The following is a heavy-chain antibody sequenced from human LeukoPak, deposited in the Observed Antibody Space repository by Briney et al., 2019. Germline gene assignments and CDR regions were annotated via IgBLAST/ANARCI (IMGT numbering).Heavy chain of an antibody. Sequence: GGSLRLSCAASEFTFSSYAMSWVRQAPGKGLEWVSAISGSGGSTYYADSVKGRFTISRDNSKNTLYLQMNSLRAEDTAVYYCAKDATVVTHYWYFDLWGRGTLVTVSS. D-gene: IGHD4-23*01. CDR2: ISGSGGST. V-gene: IGHV3-23*01. CDR1: EFTFSSYA. J-gene: IGHJ2*01. CDR3: AKDATVVTHYWYFDL.